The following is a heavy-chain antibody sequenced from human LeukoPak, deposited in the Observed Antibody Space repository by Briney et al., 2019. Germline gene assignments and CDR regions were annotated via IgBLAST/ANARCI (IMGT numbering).Heavy chain of an antibody. Sequence: GASVTVSCKASGGTFSIYAISWVRQAPGQGLEWMGGIIPIFGTANYAQKFQGRVTITADESTSTAYMELSSLRSEDTAVYYCARVLEAYQLLLYFDYWGQGTLVTVSS. D-gene: IGHD2-2*01. CDR1: GGTFSIYA. CDR2: IIPIFGTA. CDR3: ARVLEAYQLLLYFDY. J-gene: IGHJ4*02. V-gene: IGHV1-69*13.